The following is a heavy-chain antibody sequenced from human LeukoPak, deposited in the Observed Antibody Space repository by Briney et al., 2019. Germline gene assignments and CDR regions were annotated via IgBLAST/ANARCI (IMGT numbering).Heavy chain of an antibody. J-gene: IGHJ4*02. CDR1: GGSFSGYY. Sequence: MTSETLSLTCAVYGGSFSGYYWSWIRQPPGKGLEWIGEINHSGSTNYNPSLKSRVTISVDTSKNQFSLKLSSVTAADTAVYYCASRRRGIKLFDYWGQGTLVTVSS. CDR3: ASRRRGIKLFDY. V-gene: IGHV4-34*01. D-gene: IGHD5-12*01. CDR2: INHSGST.